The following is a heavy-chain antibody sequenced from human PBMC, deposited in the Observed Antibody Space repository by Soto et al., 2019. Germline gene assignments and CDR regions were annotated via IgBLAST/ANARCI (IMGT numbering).Heavy chain of an antibody. CDR3: ARSRASKGMDV. V-gene: IGHV3-66*01. Sequence: EVQLVESGGGLVQPGGSLRLSCAASGFTVSSNYMSWVRQAPGKGLEWVSVIYSGGSTYYADSVKGRFTISRDNSKNTLSLQMNSLRAEDTAVYYCARSRASKGMDVWDQGTTVTVSS. J-gene: IGHJ6*02. CDR2: IYSGGST. CDR1: GFTVSSNY.